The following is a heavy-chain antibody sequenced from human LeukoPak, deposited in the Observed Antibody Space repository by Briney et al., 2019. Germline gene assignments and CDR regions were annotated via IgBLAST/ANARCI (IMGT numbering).Heavy chain of an antibody. V-gene: IGHV1-3*03. Sequence: GASVKVSCKASGYTFTTYAMHWVRQAPGQRLEWMGWINAGNGNTKYSQEFQGRVAIIRDTSASTAYMELSSLRSEDMAVYYCARNRGYCSGGSCTLAALDIWGQGTMVTVSS. J-gene: IGHJ3*02. CDR3: ARNRGYCSGGSCTLAALDI. D-gene: IGHD2-15*01. CDR2: INAGNGNT. CDR1: GYTFTTYA.